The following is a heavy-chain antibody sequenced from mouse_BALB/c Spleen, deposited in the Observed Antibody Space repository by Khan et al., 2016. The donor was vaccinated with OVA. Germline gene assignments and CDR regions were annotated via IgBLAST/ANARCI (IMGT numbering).Heavy chain of an antibody. V-gene: IGHV1S81*02. CDR3: TRSRYGSFAY. Sequence: QVQLKQSGAELVKPGASVRLSCKASGYTFTSYYLYWVKQRPGQGLEWIGDINPSSGGTNFNEKFKSKATLTVDKSSSTAYIQLNSLTSEDSAMYYCTRSRYGSFAYWGQGTLVTVSA. CDR1: GYTFTSYY. D-gene: IGHD2-2*01. J-gene: IGHJ3*01. CDR2: INPSSGGT.